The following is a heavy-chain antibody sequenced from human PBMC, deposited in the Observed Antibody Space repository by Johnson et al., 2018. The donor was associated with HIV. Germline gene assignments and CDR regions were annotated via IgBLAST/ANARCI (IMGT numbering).Heavy chain of an antibody. V-gene: IGHV3-49*04. CDR2: IRSTAYGGTT. J-gene: IGHJ3*02. CDR1: GFTFSRYG. CDR3: TSAEGHDAFDI. D-gene: IGHD1-14*01. Sequence: VHLVESAGGVVQPGRSLRLSSAASGFTFSRYGMHWVRQAPGKGLEWVGFIRSTAYGGTTEYAASVKGRFTISRDDSTSIAYLQMNSLKTEDTAVYYCTSAEGHDAFDIWGQGTMVTVSS.